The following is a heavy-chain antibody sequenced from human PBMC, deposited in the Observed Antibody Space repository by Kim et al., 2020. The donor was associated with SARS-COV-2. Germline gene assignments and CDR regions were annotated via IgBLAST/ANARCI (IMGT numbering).Heavy chain of an antibody. CDR1: DDSIRSSRHY. D-gene: IGHD3-3*01. CDR2: TYYTGNT. J-gene: IGHJ4*02. Sequence: SETLSLTCTVSDDSIRSSRHYWGWIRQPPGKGLEWLGNTYYTGNTYYNPSLKSRVTISSDTSKNQFSLKLTSVTAADPAVYYCARNGVGTSDWGQGTLVTVSS. V-gene: IGHV4-39*01. CDR3: ARNGVGTSD.